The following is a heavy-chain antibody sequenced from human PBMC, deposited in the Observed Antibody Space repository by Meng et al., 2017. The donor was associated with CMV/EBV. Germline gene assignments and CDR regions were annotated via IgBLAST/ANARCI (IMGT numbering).Heavy chain of an antibody. Sequence: WVRQATGQGLEWMGWISAYNGNTNYAQKLQGRVTMTTDTSTSTAYMELRSLRSDDTAVYYCARDPTHDIVVVPAAEEYYYYYGMDVWGQGTTVTVSS. CDR3: ARDPTHDIVVVPAAEEYYYYYGMDV. CDR2: ISAYNGNT. J-gene: IGHJ6*02. V-gene: IGHV1-18*01. D-gene: IGHD2-2*01.